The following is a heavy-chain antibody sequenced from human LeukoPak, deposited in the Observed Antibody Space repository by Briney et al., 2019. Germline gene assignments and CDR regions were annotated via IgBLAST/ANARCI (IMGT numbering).Heavy chain of an antibody. J-gene: IGHJ4*02. Sequence: GGSLRLSCAASGFTFSSYGMHWVRQAPGKGLEWVAFIRYDGSNKYYADSVKGRFTISRDNAKNSLYLQMNSLRAEDTAVYYCARGTPYYYDSSGYSDYWGQGTLVTVSS. CDR3: ARGTPYYYDSSGYSDY. D-gene: IGHD3-22*01. CDR1: GFTFSSYG. V-gene: IGHV3-30*02. CDR2: IRYDGSNK.